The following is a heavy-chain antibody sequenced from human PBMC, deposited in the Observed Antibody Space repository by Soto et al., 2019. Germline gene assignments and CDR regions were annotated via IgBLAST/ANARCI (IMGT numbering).Heavy chain of an antibody. CDR3: ARELYSSGWYQTAYYYYYGMDV. D-gene: IGHD6-19*01. CDR1: GFTFSSYA. CDR2: ISYDGSNK. V-gene: IGHV3-30-3*01. J-gene: IGHJ6*02. Sequence: GSLRLSCAASGFTFSSYAMHWVRQAPGKGLEWVAVISYDGSNKYYADSVKGRFTISRDNSKNTLYLQMNSLRAEDTAVYYCARELYSSGWYQTAYYYYYGMDVWGQGTTVTVSS.